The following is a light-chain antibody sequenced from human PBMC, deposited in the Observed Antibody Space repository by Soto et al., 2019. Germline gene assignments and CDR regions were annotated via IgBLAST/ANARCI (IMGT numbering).Light chain of an antibody. CDR2: AAS. CDR3: QQINSLIT. V-gene: IGKV1-39*01. Sequence: DIQMTQSPSSLSASVRDRVTITFLASQSISSYLNWYQQKPGNAPKLLIYAASTLQSGVPSRFSGSGSGTDFTLTISSLQTEDFATYYCQQINSLITFGQGRRLEIK. CDR1: QSISSY. J-gene: IGKJ5*01.